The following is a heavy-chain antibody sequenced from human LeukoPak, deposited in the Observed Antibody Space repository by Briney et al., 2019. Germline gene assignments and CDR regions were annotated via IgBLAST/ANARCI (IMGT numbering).Heavy chain of an antibody. CDR2: IYYSGST. CDR3: ARSAQTVTTFPLDY. Sequence: SQTLSLTCTVSGGSVSSGGYYWSWIRQHPGQGLEWIGYIYYSGSTYYNPSLQSRVTISVDTSKNQFSLKLSSVTAADTAVYYCARSAQTVTTFPLDYWGQGTLVTVSS. J-gene: IGHJ4*02. D-gene: IGHD4-17*01. V-gene: IGHV4-31*03. CDR1: GGSVSSGGYY.